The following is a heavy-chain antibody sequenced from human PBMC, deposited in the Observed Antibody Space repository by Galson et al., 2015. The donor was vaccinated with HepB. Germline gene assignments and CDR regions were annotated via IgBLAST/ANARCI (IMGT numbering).Heavy chain of an antibody. CDR2: ISGGGGTI. D-gene: IGHD2-2*01. CDR3: GKQLADCSNSSCYDY. CDR1: GFTFSSYA. V-gene: IGHV3-23*01. J-gene: IGHJ4*02. Sequence: SLRLSCAASGFTFSSYAMSWVRQTPGKGLEWVSVISGGGGTIYYADSVKGRFTISRDNSKNTLFLQMNSLGAEDTAVYYCGKQLADCSNSSCYDYCGQGTLVTVSS.